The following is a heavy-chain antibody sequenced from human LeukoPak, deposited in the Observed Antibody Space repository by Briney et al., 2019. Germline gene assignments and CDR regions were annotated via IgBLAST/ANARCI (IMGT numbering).Heavy chain of an antibody. V-gene: IGHV3-23*01. CDR2: ISGSGGST. D-gene: IGHD3-10*01. Sequence: PGGSLRLSCAASGFTFSSYAMSWVRQAPGKGLEWVSAISGSGGSTYYAGSVKGRFTISRDNSKNTLYLQMNSLRAEDTAVYYCAKAPIRYGSGSYYDYWGQGTLVTVSS. CDR1: GFTFSSYA. CDR3: AKAPIRYGSGSYYDY. J-gene: IGHJ4*02.